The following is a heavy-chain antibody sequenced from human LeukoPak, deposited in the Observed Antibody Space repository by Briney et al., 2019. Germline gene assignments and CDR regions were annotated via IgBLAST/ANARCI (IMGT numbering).Heavy chain of an antibody. J-gene: IGHJ4*02. CDR1: GGSITNYY. D-gene: IGHD2/OR15-2a*01. CDR2: MYTSGNT. Sequence: SETLSLTRSVSGGSITNYYWNWIRQPAGKGLEWIGRMYTSGNTNENPSLKNRITMSLDMSKNQFSLKLRSVTAADTAVYYCVREDSSTYHPFDYWGQGALVTVSS. CDR3: VREDSSTYHPFDY. V-gene: IGHV4-4*07.